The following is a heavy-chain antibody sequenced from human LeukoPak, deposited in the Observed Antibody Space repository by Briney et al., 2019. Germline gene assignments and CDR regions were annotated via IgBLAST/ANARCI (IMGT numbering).Heavy chain of an antibody. Sequence: PSETLSLTCTVSGGSISSGDYYWSWIRQPPGKGLEWIGYIYYSGTTYYNPSLKSRVTISVDTSKNQLSLKLSSVTAADTAVYYCARLKKWQRFLDYWGQGTLVTVSS. V-gene: IGHV4-30-4*01. CDR2: IYYSGTT. CDR3: ARLKKWQRFLDY. CDR1: GGSISSGDYY. J-gene: IGHJ4*02. D-gene: IGHD5-12*01.